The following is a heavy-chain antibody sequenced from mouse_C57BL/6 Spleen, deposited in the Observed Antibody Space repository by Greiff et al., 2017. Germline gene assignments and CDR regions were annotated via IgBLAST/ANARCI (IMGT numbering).Heavy chain of an antibody. CDR3: TTGGSSYHYAMDY. J-gene: IGHJ4*01. V-gene: IGHV14-4*01. D-gene: IGHD1-1*01. Sequence: EVKVEESGAELVRPGASVKLSCTASGFNIKDDYMHWVKQRPEQGLEWIGWIDPENGDTEYASKFQGKATITADTSSNTAYLQLSSLTSEDTAVYYCTTGGSSYHYAMDYWGQGTSVTVSS. CDR2: IDPENGDT. CDR1: GFNIKDDY.